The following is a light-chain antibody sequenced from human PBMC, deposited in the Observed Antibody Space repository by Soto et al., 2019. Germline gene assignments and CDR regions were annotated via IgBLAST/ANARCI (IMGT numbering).Light chain of an antibody. Sequence: QSVLTQPASVSGPPGQSITISCAGTSSDVGSYNYVSWYQQHPGKAPKLMIYEVSNRPSGVSSRFSGSKSGNTASLTISGLQAGDEADYYCSSYTSSSTLFGTGTKVTVL. CDR1: SSDVGSYNY. J-gene: IGLJ1*01. CDR2: EVS. V-gene: IGLV2-14*01. CDR3: SSYTSSSTL.